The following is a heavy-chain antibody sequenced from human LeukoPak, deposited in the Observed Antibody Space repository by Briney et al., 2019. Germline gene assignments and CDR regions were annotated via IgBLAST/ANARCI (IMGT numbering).Heavy chain of an antibody. D-gene: IGHD2-2*01. CDR2: IKQDGSEI. Sequence: GGSLRLSWAAAGFISTIAWTSWVRQAPGKGLEWAANIKQDGSEIYYVDSVKGRFTISRDNAKNALYLQMNSLRVEDTAVYYRGSPTSYTGCDIWSQGTLVTVSS. V-gene: IGHV3-7*05. J-gene: IGHJ4*02. CDR3: GSPTSYTGCDI. CDR1: GFISTIAW.